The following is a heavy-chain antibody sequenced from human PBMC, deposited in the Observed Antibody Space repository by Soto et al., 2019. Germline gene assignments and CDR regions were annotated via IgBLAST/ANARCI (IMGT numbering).Heavy chain of an antibody. V-gene: IGHV3-30*18. CDR2: ISYDGSEK. CDR1: GFSVSRYG. CDR3: ANNFQVLPNYYYYGMDV. D-gene: IGHD1-1*01. J-gene: IGHJ6*01. Sequence: QVQLVESGGGVVQPGTSLRLSCAASGFSVSRYGMQWVRQAPGKGLEWVALISYDGSEKFYAESVKGRFTISRDISKNTLSLQMNSLRAGDTSVYYCANNFQVLPNYYYYGMDVWGQGTTVTVSS.